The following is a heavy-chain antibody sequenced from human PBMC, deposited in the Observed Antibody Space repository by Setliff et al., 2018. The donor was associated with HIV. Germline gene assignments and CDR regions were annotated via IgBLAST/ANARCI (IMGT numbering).Heavy chain of an antibody. D-gene: IGHD3-9*01. V-gene: IGHV4-39*01. CDR3: ARQTWEYYDTLTGYYRSPQNFDS. CDR2: ISYTGST. CDR1: GGSINRSNYY. J-gene: IGHJ4*02. Sequence: KTSETLSLTCTVPGGSINRSNYYWGWIRQPPGKGLEWIGTISYTGSTYYDPSLKSRVTISLDTSKNQFFLKLSSVTAPDTAIYYCARQTWEYYDTLTGYYRSPQNFDSWGQGTMVTVSS.